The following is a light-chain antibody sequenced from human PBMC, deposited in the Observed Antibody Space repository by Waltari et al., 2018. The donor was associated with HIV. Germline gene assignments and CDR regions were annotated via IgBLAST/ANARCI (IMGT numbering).Light chain of an antibody. J-gene: IGLJ2*01. Sequence: SYELTQPPSVSVSPGQTASLTCSGDKLGDKYACWYQQKPGQSPVLGIYQDSKRPSGISERFSGSNSGNAATLTISGTQAMDEADYYCQAWDSSTVVFGGGTKLTVL. CDR1: KLGDKY. CDR2: QDS. V-gene: IGLV3-1*01. CDR3: QAWDSSTVV.